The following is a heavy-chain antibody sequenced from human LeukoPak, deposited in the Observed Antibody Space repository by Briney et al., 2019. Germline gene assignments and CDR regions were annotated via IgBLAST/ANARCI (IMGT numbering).Heavy chain of an antibody. CDR2: ISYDGSNK. CDR3: AINSGSYHYFDY. Sequence: GGSLRLSCAASGFTFSSYAMHWVRQAPGKGLEWVAVISYDGSNKYYADSVKGRFTISRDNSKNTLYPQMNSLRAEDTAVYYCAINSGSYHYFDYWGQGTLVTVSS. CDR1: GFTFSSYA. V-gene: IGHV3-30-3*01. J-gene: IGHJ4*02. D-gene: IGHD1-26*01.